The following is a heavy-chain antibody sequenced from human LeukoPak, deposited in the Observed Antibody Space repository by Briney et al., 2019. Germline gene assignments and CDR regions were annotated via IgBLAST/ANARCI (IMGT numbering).Heavy chain of an antibody. D-gene: IGHD6-13*01. Sequence: PTGGSLRLSCAGSGFTFTTYAMVWVRQAPGKGLEWVSAISGSGGNAFYADSVKGRFTISRDNSKNTLYLQMNSLRAEDTAVYYCAKDGSAAGAYYFDYWGQGTLVTVSS. CDR3: AKDGSAAGAYYFDY. CDR1: GFTFTTYA. J-gene: IGHJ4*02. CDR2: ISGSGGNA. V-gene: IGHV3-23*01.